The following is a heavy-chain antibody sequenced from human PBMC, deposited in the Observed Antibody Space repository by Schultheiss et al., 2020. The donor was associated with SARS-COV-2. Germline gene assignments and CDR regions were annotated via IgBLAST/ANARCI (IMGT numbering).Heavy chain of an antibody. V-gene: IGHV1-18*01. D-gene: IGHD3-16*01. CDR1: GYTFTNYG. CDR3: ARDPTYPYYMDV. CDR2: ISTYNGGT. J-gene: IGHJ6*03. Sequence: ASVKVSCKASGYTFTNYGISWVRQAPGQGLEWMGWISTYNGGTDYAQKFQGRLTISTDLSTRTAYMDLKNLRLDDTAVYYCARDPTYPYYMDVWGLGTTVTVSS.